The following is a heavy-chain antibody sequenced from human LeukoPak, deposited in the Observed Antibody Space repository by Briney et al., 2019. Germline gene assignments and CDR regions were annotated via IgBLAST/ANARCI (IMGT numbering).Heavy chain of an antibody. V-gene: IGHV3-21*01. CDR3: ARDVACTSTSCYFGGDYYYYGMDV. J-gene: IGHJ6*02. Sequence: GGSLRLSCAAPGFTFSSYSMNWVRQTPGKGLEWVSSISSSSSYIFYADSVKGRFTISRDNAKNSLYLQMNSLRAEDTAVYYCARDVACTSTSCYFGGDYYYYGMDVWGQGTTVTASS. D-gene: IGHD2-2*01. CDR1: GFTFSSYS. CDR2: ISSSSSYI.